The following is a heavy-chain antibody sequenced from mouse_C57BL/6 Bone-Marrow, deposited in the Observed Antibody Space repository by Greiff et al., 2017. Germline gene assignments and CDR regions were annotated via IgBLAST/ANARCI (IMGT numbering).Heavy chain of an antibody. V-gene: IGHV5-4*01. Sequence: EVKVVESGGGLVTPGGSLTLSCAASGFTFSSYAMSWVRQTPEKRLEWVATISDGGSYTYYPANVSGRYTISRDNAKNDLYLQMSHLKSEDTARYYCARDPIDYYGSSYGGFAYWGQGTLVTVSA. J-gene: IGHJ3*01. CDR3: ARDPIDYYGSSYGGFAY. CDR2: ISDGGSYT. CDR1: GFTFSSYA. D-gene: IGHD1-1*01.